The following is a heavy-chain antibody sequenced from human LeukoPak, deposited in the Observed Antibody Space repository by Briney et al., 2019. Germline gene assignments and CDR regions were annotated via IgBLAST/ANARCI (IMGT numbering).Heavy chain of an antibody. J-gene: IGHJ3*02. V-gene: IGHV1-69*13. D-gene: IGHD2-21*01. CDR1: GGTFSSYA. CDR3: ARERYCGGDCPHDAFDI. Sequence: LVKVSCKASGGTFSSYAISWVRQAPGQGLEWMGGIIPIFGTANYAQKFQGRVTITADESTSTAYMELSSLRSEDTAVYYCARERYCGGDCPHDAFDIWGQGTMVTVSS. CDR2: IIPIFGTA.